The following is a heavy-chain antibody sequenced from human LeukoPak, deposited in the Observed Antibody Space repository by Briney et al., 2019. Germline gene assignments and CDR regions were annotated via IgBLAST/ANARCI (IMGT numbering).Heavy chain of an antibody. J-gene: IGHJ1*01. V-gene: IGHV3-23*01. Sequence: GGSLRLSCAASGFTFASYGMSWVRQAPGKGLEWVSFITTNGVRTSYADSVEGRFTISRDNPRNTLYMQMNSLRDEDTAVYYCAIMHGYYDGTGYWVQWGQGTLVTVSS. D-gene: IGHD3-22*01. CDR1: GFTFASYG. CDR3: AIMHGYYDGTGYWVQ. CDR2: ITTNGVRT.